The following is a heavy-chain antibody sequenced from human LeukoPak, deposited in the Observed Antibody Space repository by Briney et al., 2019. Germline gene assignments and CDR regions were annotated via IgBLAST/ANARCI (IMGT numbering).Heavy chain of an antibody. CDR1: GFTVSSNY. D-gene: IGHD6-13*01. Sequence: RGSLRLSCAASGFTVSSNYMSWVRQAPGKGLEWVSIIYSGGSTYYADSVKGRVTTSRDNSKNTLYLQMNSLRAEDTAVYYCARHSSSWYFAFDIWGQGTMVTVSS. CDR2: IYSGGST. J-gene: IGHJ3*02. V-gene: IGHV3-66*04. CDR3: ARHSSSWYFAFDI.